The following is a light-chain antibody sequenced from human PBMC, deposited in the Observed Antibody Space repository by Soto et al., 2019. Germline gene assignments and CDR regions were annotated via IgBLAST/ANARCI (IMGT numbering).Light chain of an antibody. Sequence: QSVLAQPASVSGSPGQSIAISCTGTSSDVGGYNYVSWYQHRPGKAPKLMIYDVSNRPSGVSNRFSGSKSSNTASLTISGLQAEDEADYYCSSYTSSSTYVFGTGTKVTVL. CDR2: DVS. CDR1: SSDVGGYNY. J-gene: IGLJ1*01. CDR3: SSYTSSSTYV. V-gene: IGLV2-14*03.